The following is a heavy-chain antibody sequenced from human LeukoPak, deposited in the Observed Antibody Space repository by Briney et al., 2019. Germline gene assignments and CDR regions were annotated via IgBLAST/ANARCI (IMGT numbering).Heavy chain of an antibody. CDR3: ARGPYSYDSSGAFDI. D-gene: IGHD3-22*01. CDR1: GDTISSGDYY. CDR2: ISSSGST. Sequence: SETLSLTCTVSGDTISSGDYYWSWIRQPAGKGLEWIGRISSSGSTNYNPSLKSRVTISVDTSKNQFSLKLSSVTAADTAVYFCARGPYSYDSSGAFDIWGQGTMVTVSS. J-gene: IGHJ3*02. V-gene: IGHV4-61*02.